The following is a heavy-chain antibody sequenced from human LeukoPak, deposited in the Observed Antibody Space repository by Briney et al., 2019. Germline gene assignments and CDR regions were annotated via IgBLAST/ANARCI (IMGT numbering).Heavy chain of an antibody. V-gene: IGHV3-74*01. Sequence: GGSLRLSCAASGFNFASRWMHWVRQVPGKGLVWVSRISSDGSDTTYADSVKGRFTISRDNVKKIVYLQMRSMRVEDTAVYYCARHFDGKGSFDFWGQGTLVTVSS. CDR1: GFNFASRW. D-gene: IGHD4-23*01. J-gene: IGHJ5*01. CDR3: ARHFDGKGSFDF. CDR2: ISSDGSDT.